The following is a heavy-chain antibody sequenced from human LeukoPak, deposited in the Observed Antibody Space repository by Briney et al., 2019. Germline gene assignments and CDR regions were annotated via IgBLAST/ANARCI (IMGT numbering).Heavy chain of an antibody. D-gene: IGHD6-19*01. J-gene: IGHJ5*02. CDR1: GGSISTYY. V-gene: IGHV4-59*08. CDR2: LYNSGST. Sequence: PSETLSLTCTVSGGSISTYYWSWIRQPPGKGLEWIGNLYNSGSTNYNPSLKSRITISVDTSKNQFSLKLSSVTAADTAIYYCTRWASGWDKRFDPWGQGILVTVSS. CDR3: TRWASGWDKRFDP.